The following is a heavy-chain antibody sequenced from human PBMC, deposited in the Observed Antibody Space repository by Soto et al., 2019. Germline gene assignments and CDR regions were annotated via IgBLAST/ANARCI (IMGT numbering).Heavy chain of an antibody. CDR2: ISYDGSNK. D-gene: IGHD6-19*01. CDR1: GFTFSSYG. J-gene: IGHJ4*02. Sequence: GGSLRLSCAASGFTFSSYGMHWVRQAPGKGLEWVAVISYDGSNKYYADSVKGRFTISRDNSKNTLYLQMNSLRAEDTAVYYCAKDEWLAPDYWGQGTLVTVSS. CDR3: AKDEWLAPDY. V-gene: IGHV3-30*18.